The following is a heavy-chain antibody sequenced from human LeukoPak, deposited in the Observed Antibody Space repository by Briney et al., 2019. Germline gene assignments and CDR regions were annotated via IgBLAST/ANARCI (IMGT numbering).Heavy chain of an antibody. D-gene: IGHD3-22*01. CDR1: RFSLSTSGMS. CDR2: IDWRDDK. V-gene: IGHV2-70*01. J-gene: IGHJ4*02. CDR3: ARLRSFYYSTGYYNSTAFDY. Sequence: SGPTLVNPSQTLTLTCTLVRFSLSTSGMSVSWIRQPPGKALEWLAHIDWRDDKYYTTYLRTRLDISKATSKNQVVFTMTDMDPVDTATYYCARLRSFYYSTGYYNSTAFDYWGQGTLVTVSS.